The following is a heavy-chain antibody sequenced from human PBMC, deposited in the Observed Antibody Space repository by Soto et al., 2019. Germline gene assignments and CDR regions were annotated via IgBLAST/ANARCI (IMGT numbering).Heavy chain of an antibody. J-gene: IGHJ5*02. CDR1: GFTFTSYG. Sequence: QVQLVESGGGVVQPGRSLRLSCAASGFTFTSYGMHWVRQAPGKGLEWVAVIWYDGSLKYYADSVKGRFTISRDNSKNTLFLQMDSLRAEDTAVYYCARDRTTVIPGWFHPWGQGSLVTVSS. CDR3: ARDRTTVIPGWFHP. V-gene: IGHV3-33*01. CDR2: IWYDGSLK. D-gene: IGHD4-17*01.